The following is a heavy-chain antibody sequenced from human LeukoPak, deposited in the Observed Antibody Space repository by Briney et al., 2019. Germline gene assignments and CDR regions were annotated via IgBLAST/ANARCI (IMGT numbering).Heavy chain of an antibody. Sequence: ASVKVSCKASGYTFTNFAMHWVRQAPGQRLEWMGWITAGNGNTKYSQKFQGRFTITRDMSTNTAYMELSSLGSEDSAVYYCAAELYGVYTDCCTFHLWGQGTMVTVSS. D-gene: IGHD4-17*01. CDR1: GYTFTNFA. J-gene: IGHJ3*01. V-gene: IGHV1-3*01. CDR2: ITAGNGNT. CDR3: AAELYGVYTDCCTFHL.